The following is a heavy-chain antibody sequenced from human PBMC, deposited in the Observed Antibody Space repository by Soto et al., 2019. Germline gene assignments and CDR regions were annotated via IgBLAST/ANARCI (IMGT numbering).Heavy chain of an antibody. CDR3: ARDRGVAPPVAGNTHYYYYMDV. D-gene: IGHD6-19*01. J-gene: IGHJ6*03. V-gene: IGHV1-18*01. CDR1: GYSFTNYG. Sequence: QDQLVQSGAEVKKPGASVTVSCTASGYSFTNYGVTWVRQAPGQGLEWMGWISAFNGNTHYAQNLQGRVTMTTDASTSPAYMELRSLRSDDTAVYYCARDRGVAPPVAGNTHYYYYMDVWGKGTTVTVSS. CDR2: ISAFNGNT.